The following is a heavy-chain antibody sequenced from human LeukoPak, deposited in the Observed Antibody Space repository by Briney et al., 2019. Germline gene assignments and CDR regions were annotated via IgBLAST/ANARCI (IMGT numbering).Heavy chain of an antibody. D-gene: IGHD3-10*01. Sequence: SETLSLTCTVSGYSISSGYYWGWSRQRPGKGLEWIGSIYHSGSTYYNPSLKSRVTISVDTSKNQFSLKLSSVTAADTAVYYCARYIILEWGNWFDPWGQGTLVTVSS. CDR2: IYHSGST. J-gene: IGHJ5*02. CDR1: GYSISSGYY. V-gene: IGHV4-38-2*02. CDR3: ARYIILEWGNWFDP.